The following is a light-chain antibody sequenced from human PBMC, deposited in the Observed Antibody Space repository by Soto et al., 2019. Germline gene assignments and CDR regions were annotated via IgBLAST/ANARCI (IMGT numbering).Light chain of an antibody. CDR1: QSISYW. V-gene: IGKV1-5*01. J-gene: IGKJ1*01. CDR3: QQYHTYWT. Sequence: DIPMTQSPSTLSASVGDRVTITCRASQSISYWLAWYQQKPGKAPKVLIYHASSLESGVPSRFSGSGSGTEFTLTINSLQPDDLATYFCQQYHTYWTFGQGTKVEIK. CDR2: HAS.